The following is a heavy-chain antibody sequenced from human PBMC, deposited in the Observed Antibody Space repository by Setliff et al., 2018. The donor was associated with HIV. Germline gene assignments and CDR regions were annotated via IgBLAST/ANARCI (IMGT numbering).Heavy chain of an antibody. CDR3: AKDGDYSNWDYDAFDI. J-gene: IGHJ3*02. V-gene: IGHV3-30*02. Sequence: PRGSLRLSCAASGFTFSAHGMHWVRQAPGKGLEWVAFINYDESSEYYVDSVKGRVTISRDNSKNTVDLQMNSLRAEDTAVYYCAKDGDYSNWDYDAFDIWGQGTMVTVSS. D-gene: IGHD1-7*01. CDR2: INYDESSE. CDR1: GFTFSAHG.